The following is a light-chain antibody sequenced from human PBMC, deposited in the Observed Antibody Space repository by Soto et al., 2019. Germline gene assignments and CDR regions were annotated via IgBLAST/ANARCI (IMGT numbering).Light chain of an antibody. CDR2: DAT. Sequence: AIPMTQSPSSLSASVGDRVTITFRASQDIGNDLGWYQQKPGKAPKLLIHDATSLESGVPSRFSGSGSGTEFTLTISSLQPDDFATYYCQQYSSYWTFAQGTKVDI. V-gene: IGKV1-13*02. CDR1: QDIGND. J-gene: IGKJ1*01. CDR3: QQYSSYWT.